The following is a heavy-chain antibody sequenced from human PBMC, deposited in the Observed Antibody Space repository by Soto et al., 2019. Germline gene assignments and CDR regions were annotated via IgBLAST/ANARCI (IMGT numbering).Heavy chain of an antibody. D-gene: IGHD6-13*01. CDR1: GGSISTYY. CDR3: ARGAAAGVDYGMDV. Sequence: QVRLRESGPGLVRPSETLSLTCSVSGGSISTYYGSWIRQPAGKGLVWIGRIYRSGGTNFNPSLMGRDSMSVATSKNQCSLKVSSVVDEDTAVYYCARGAAAGVDYGMDVWGQGTMVTVS. J-gene: IGHJ6*02. CDR2: IYRSGGT. V-gene: IGHV4-4*07.